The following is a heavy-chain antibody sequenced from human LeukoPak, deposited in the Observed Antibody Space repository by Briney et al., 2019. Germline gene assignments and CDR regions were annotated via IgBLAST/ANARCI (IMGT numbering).Heavy chain of an antibody. V-gene: IGHV1-69*06. Sequence: SVKVSCKASGGTFSSYGISWVRQAPGQGLEWMGGIIPIFGTANYAQKFQGRVTITADKSTSTAYMELSSLRSEDTAVYYCARGWYYYGSESSWGQGTMVTVSS. CDR2: IIPIFGTA. D-gene: IGHD3-10*01. CDR3: ARGWYYYGSESS. J-gene: IGHJ3*01. CDR1: GGTFSSYG.